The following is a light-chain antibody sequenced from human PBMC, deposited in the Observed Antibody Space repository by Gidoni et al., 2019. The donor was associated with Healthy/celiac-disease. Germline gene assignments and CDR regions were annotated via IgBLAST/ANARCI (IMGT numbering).Light chain of an antibody. CDR1: QSVNSN. J-gene: IGKJ1*01. Sequence: EIVMTQSPATLSVSPGERATLSCRASQSVNSNLAWYQQKPGQAPRLLIYGASTRATGIPARFSGSGSGTEFNLTISSLQSEDFAVYYCQQYNNWRTFGQXTKVEIK. V-gene: IGKV3-15*01. CDR3: QQYNNWRT. CDR2: GAS.